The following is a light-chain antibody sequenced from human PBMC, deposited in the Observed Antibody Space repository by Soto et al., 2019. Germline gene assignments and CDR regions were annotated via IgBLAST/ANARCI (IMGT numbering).Light chain of an antibody. CDR2: KAS. Sequence: DIQMTQSPSTLSASVGDRVTITFRASQSISSWLAWYQQKPGKAPKLLIYKASSLESGVPSRFSGSGSGTEFTLTISSLQPDDFATYYGQQYNSYSYSFGQGTKLEIK. CDR1: QSISSW. V-gene: IGKV1-5*03. CDR3: QQYNSYSYS. J-gene: IGKJ2*01.